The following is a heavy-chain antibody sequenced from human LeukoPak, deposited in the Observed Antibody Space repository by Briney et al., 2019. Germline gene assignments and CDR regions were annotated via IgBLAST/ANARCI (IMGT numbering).Heavy chain of an antibody. V-gene: IGHV4-39*01. CDR1: GGYISSGSYY. Sequence: SETLSLTCTVSGGYISSGSYYWAWIRQPPGKGLEWIGSIYSSGSTYYNPSLKSRLTISVDTSKNQFSLKLGSATAADTAVYYCARAHGIGGYKYYFDYWGQGTQVTVSS. J-gene: IGHJ4*02. CDR3: ARAHGIGGYKYYFDY. CDR2: IYSSGST. D-gene: IGHD5-24*01.